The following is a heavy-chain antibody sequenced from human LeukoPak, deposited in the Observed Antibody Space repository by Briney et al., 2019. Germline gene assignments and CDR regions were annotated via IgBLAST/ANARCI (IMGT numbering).Heavy chain of an antibody. Sequence: PSETLSLTCTVSGGSISSYYWSWIRQPPGKGLEWIGYIYYSGSTNYNPSLKSRVTISVDTSKNQFSLKLSSVTAADTAVYYCARGSFPPGGYWGLGTLVTVSS. D-gene: IGHD2/OR15-2a*01. J-gene: IGHJ4*02. CDR1: GGSISSYY. CDR3: ARGSFPPGGY. CDR2: IYYSGST. V-gene: IGHV4-59*01.